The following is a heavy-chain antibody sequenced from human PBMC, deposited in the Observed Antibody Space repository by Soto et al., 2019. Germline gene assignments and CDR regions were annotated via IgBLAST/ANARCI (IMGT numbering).Heavy chain of an antibody. CDR2: SNHSGST. D-gene: IGHD3-10*01. CDR3: ARVSGIYYYGMDV. Sequence: QVQLQQWGAGLLKPSATLSLTCAVFGGSFSGYYWSWIRQPPGKGLEWIGESNHSGSTNYNPALKSPVTISADTSTNPFSLKLSSVSAADTAVYYCARVSGIYYYGMDVWGQGTTVTVSS. V-gene: IGHV4-34*01. J-gene: IGHJ6*02. CDR1: GGSFSGYY.